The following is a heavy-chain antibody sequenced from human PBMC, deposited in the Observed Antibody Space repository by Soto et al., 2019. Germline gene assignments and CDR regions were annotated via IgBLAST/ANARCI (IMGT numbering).Heavy chain of an antibody. J-gene: IGHJ4*02. V-gene: IGHV3-23*01. CDR2: ISGSGGST. D-gene: IGHD2-2*01. CDR1: GFTFSSYA. CDR3: ARDENIVVVPAAISYYFDY. Sequence: EVQLLESGGGLVQPGGSLRLSCVASGFTFSSYAMSWVRQAPGKGLEWVSAISGSGGSTYYADSVKGRFTISRDNSKNTLYLQMNSLRAEDTAVYYCARDENIVVVPAAISYYFDYWGQGTLVTVSS.